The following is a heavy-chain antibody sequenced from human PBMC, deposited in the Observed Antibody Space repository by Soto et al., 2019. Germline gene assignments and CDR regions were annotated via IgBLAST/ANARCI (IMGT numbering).Heavy chain of an antibody. CDR1: NDSISSLSW. J-gene: IGHJ3*02. V-gene: IGHV4-4*02. CDR3: AKAAPMVSGSFHPYDAFDI. D-gene: IGHD3-10*01. CDR2: IYHSGTT. Sequence: QVQLQESGPGLVEPSGTLSLTCVVSNDSISSLSWWVWVRQSPGTGLEWIGEIYHSGTTNYNPSLEGPVTISVEKSNNYFSLKLMSGTAADTAVYYCAKAAPMVSGSFHPYDAFDIWGRGTMVTVSS.